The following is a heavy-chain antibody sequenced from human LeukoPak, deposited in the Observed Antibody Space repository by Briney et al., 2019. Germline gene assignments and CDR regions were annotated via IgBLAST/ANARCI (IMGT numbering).Heavy chain of an antibody. D-gene: IGHD3-22*01. V-gene: IGHV1-69*05. CDR3: ARAHVDYYDSSGLGYFDY. CDR1: GGTFSSYA. Sequence: GASVKVSCKASGGTFSSYAISWVRQAPGQGLEWMERIIPIFGTANYAQKFQGRVTITTDESTSTAYMELSSLRSEDTAVYYCARAHVDYYDSSGLGYFDYWGQGTLVTVSS. J-gene: IGHJ4*02. CDR2: IIPIFGTA.